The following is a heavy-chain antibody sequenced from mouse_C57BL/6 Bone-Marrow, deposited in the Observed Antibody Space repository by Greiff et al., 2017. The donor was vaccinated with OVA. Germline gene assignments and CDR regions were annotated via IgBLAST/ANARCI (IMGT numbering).Heavy chain of an antibody. V-gene: IGHV1-64*01. Sequence: VQLQQPGAELVKPGASVKLSCKASGYTFTSYWMHWVKQRPGPGLEWIGMIHPNSGSTNYNEKFKSKATLTVDKSSSTAYMQLSSLTSEDSAVYYCARPRGGRYFDYWGQGTTLTVSS. CDR1: GYTFTSYW. D-gene: IGHD1-1*02. CDR3: ARPRGGRYFDY. J-gene: IGHJ2*01. CDR2: IHPNSGST.